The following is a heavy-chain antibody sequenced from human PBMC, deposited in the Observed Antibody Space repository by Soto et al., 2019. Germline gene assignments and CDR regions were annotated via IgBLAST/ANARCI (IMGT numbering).Heavy chain of an antibody. J-gene: IGHJ5*02. V-gene: IGHV1-18*01. D-gene: IGHD5-12*01. CDR3: ARHHGPTTSENWFDP. CDR1: GYTFFAYD. Sequence: ASVKVSCKASGYTFFAYDISWVRQAPGQGLEWMGWISTYSGDTKYAQKFQGRVTMTTDTSTTTAYLELRSLRSDDTAVYYCARHHGPTTSENWFDPWGQGTLVTV. CDR2: ISTYSGDT.